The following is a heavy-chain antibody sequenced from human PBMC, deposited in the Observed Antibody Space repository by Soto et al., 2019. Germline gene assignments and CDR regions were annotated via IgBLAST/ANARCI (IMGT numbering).Heavy chain of an antibody. CDR3: ARDQVPRHFDY. Sequence: QVQLVESGGGVVQPGSSLRLSCAASGFTFSSYGMHWVRQAPGKGLEWVAVIWYDGSNKYYADSVKGRFTISRDNSKNKLYLQMNSLRAEDTAVYYCARDQVPRHFDYWGQGTLFTVSS. CDR2: IWYDGSNK. CDR1: GFTFSSYG. J-gene: IGHJ4*02. V-gene: IGHV3-33*01.